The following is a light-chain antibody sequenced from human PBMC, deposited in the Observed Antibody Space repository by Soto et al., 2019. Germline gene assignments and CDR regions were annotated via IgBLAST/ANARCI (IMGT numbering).Light chain of an antibody. CDR1: QSVNSRY. J-gene: IGKJ3*01. CDR3: QQHGSWGIT. V-gene: IGKV3-20*01. Sequence: EIALTQSPGTLSLSPGERATVSCRASQSVNSRYIAWYQQKFGQPPRLIIFGASSRPTGIPDRFRGSGSGTDFTLTISRLEAEDSAVYYCQQHGSWGITFGPGTKVDIK. CDR2: GAS.